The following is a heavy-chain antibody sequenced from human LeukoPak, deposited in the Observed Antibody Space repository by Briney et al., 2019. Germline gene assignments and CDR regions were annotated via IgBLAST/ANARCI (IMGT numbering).Heavy chain of an antibody. V-gene: IGHV3-74*01. D-gene: IGHD4-23*01. CDR1: GFTFRSYW. Sequence: GGSLRLSCAASGFTFRSYWMHWVRQAPGKGLVWVSRVSSDGRNIIYADSVKGRFTVSRDNAKNTLYLQKNSLRVEDTAVYYCARDLGGSGPTPIDYWGQGTLVTVSS. CDR3: ARDLGGSGPTPIDY. J-gene: IGHJ4*02. CDR2: VSSDGRNI.